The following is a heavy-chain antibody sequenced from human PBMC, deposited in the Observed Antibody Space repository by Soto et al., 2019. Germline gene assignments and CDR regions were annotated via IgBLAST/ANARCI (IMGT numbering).Heavy chain of an antibody. CDR1: GFTFSSYA. J-gene: IGHJ3*02. D-gene: IGHD2-2*01. CDR3: AKASVNSFIVVVPAAMALDAFDI. Sequence: SGGSLRLSCAASGFTFSSYAMSWVRQAPGKGLEWVSAISGSGGSTYYADSVKGRFTISRDNSKNTLYLQMNSLRAEDTAVYYCAKASVNSFIVVVPAAMALDAFDIWGQGTMVTVS. CDR2: ISGSGGST. V-gene: IGHV3-23*01.